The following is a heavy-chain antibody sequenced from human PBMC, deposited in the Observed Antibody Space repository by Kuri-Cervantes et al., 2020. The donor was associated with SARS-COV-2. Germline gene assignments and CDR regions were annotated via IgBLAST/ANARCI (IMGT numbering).Heavy chain of an antibody. V-gene: IGHV4-59*01. D-gene: IGHD2-15*01. CDR2: IYYSGST. CDR3: ARGRILRSNYGMDV. J-gene: IGHJ6*02. Sequence: SETLSLTCTVSGGSISSYYWSWIRRPPGKGLEWIGYIYYSGSTNYNPSLKSRVTISVDTSKNQFSLKLSSVTAADTAVYYCARGRILRSNYGMDVWGQGTTVTVSS. CDR1: GGSISSYY.